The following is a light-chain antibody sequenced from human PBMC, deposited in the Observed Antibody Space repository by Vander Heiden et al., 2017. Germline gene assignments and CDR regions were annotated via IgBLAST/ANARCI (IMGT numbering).Light chain of an antibody. CDR3: QQDNSYPWT. CDR2: KTS. V-gene: IGKV1-5*03. J-gene: IGKJ1*01. CDR1: QYISIW. Sequence: DSQMTQSPSTLSASVGDTVTITCRASQYISIWLAWYQQKPGKAPKLLIYKTSDLESGVPSRFSGNGSGTEFTLTISSLQPDDFATYYCQQDNSYPWTFGQGTKVEI.